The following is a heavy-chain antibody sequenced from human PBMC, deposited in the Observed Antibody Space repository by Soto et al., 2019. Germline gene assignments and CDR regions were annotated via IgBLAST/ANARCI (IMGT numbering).Heavy chain of an antibody. J-gene: IGHJ6*02. V-gene: IGHV3-21*01. Sequence: GGSLRLSCAASGFTFSSYSMNWVRQAPGKGLEWVSSISSSSSYIYYADSVKGRFTISRDNAKNSLYLQMNSLRAEDTAVYYCARLSVVVPAAMTRYYYGMDVWGQGTTVTVSS. CDR3: ARLSVVVPAAMTRYYYGMDV. CDR2: ISSSSSYI. CDR1: GFTFSSYS. D-gene: IGHD2-2*01.